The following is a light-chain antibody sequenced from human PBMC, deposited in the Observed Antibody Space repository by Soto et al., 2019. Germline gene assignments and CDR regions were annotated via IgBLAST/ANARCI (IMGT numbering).Light chain of an antibody. Sequence: DIVMTQSPDSLAVSLGERATVNCKSSQSVLSSSDNKNYLAWYQQKLGQSPKLLIYWASTRESGVPDRFSGSGSGTDFTLTISSLQAEDVVVYYCQQYYSAPYTFGQGTKLGIK. J-gene: IGKJ2*01. V-gene: IGKV4-1*01. CDR1: QSVLSSSDNKNY. CDR3: QQYYSAPYT. CDR2: WAS.